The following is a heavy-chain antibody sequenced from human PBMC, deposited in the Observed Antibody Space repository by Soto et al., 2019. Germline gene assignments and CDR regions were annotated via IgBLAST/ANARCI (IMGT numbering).Heavy chain of an antibody. V-gene: IGHV3-9*01. CDR1: GFTFDDYA. CDR2: ISWNSGSI. Sequence: VQLVESGGGLVQPGRSLRLSCAASGFTFDDYAMHWVRQAPGKGLEWVSGISWNSGSIGYADSVKGRFTISRDNSKNSLYLQMSRLRAEDTVLYFCATGDFWSGYFKSIDYWVQGTLVTVSS. D-gene: IGHD3-3*01. J-gene: IGHJ4*02. CDR3: ATGDFWSGYFKSIDY.